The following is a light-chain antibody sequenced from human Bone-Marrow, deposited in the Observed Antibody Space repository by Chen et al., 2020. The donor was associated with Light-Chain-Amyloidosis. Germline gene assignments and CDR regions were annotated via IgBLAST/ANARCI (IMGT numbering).Light chain of an antibody. CDR1: QSITTW. CDR2: DAS. J-gene: IGKJ4*01. CDR3: QQYNTYPRT. V-gene: IGKV1-5*01. Sequence: DMQMTQSPSTLSASVGDRVTITCRASQSITTWLAWYQQKPGKAPQLLIYDASSIQSGVPSRFSGSASGTEFTLTISSLQPDDFATYDCQQYNTYPRTFGGGTKVEIK.